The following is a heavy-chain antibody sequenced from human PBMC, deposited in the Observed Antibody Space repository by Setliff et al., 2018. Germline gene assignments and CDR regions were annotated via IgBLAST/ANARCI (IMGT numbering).Heavy chain of an antibody. CDR2: IYHSGST. D-gene: IGHD5-18*01. Sequence: PSDTLSLTCTVSGGSISSYYWSWIRQPPGKGLEWIGYIYHSGSTYYNPSLKSRLTISVDTSKSQFSLYLSSVTAADTAVYYCARGGTGMGNGAGPFEYWGQGILVTVSS. CDR3: ARGGTGMGNGAGPFEY. V-gene: IGHV4-59*06. J-gene: IGHJ4*02. CDR1: GGSISSYY.